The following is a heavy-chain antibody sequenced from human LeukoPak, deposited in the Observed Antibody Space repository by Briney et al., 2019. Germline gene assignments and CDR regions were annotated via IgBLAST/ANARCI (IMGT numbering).Heavy chain of an antibody. CDR3: ARLGYCSGGSCYPTTYYFDY. CDR2: IYSGGST. D-gene: IGHD2-15*01. V-gene: IGHV3-66*01. Sequence: GGSLRLSCAASGFTVSSNYMSWVRQAPGKGLEWVSSIYSGGSTYYTDSVKGRFTISRDNAKNSLYLQMNSLRAEDTAVYYCARLGYCSGGSCYPTTYYFDYWGQGTLVTVSS. CDR1: GFTVSSNY. J-gene: IGHJ4*02.